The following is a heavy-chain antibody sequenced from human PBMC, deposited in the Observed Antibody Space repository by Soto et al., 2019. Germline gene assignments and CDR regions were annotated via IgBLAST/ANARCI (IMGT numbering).Heavy chain of an antibody. D-gene: IGHD5-12*01. CDR2: ISWNGGTI. CDR1: GFNFEDHV. Sequence: GWSLRLSCAASGFNFEDHVMHWVREVPGKGLEWVSSISWNGGTIDYADSVKGRFTISRDNAKTSLYLQMNSLTPEDTALYYCARERTYSGYDHSDYWGQGTKPTVSS. J-gene: IGHJ4*02. V-gene: IGHV3-9*01. CDR3: ARERTYSGYDHSDY.